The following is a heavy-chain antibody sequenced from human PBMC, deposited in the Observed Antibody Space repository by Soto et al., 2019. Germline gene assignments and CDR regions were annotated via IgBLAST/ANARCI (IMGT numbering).Heavy chain of an antibody. J-gene: IGHJ6*02. D-gene: IGHD3-10*01. CDR1: GDSIKRDDYY. CDR2: ILYSGTT. V-gene: IGHV4-30-4*01. CDR3: ARDGGPLYYGMDF. Sequence: QVQLQESGPGLVKPSQTLSLTCTVSGDSIKRDDYYWSWILQPPGKGLEWIGYILYSGTTYYNPSLKSRLIISLDTSKNPFSLNLTSVTAADTAVYYCARDGGPLYYGMDFWGQGTTVTVSS.